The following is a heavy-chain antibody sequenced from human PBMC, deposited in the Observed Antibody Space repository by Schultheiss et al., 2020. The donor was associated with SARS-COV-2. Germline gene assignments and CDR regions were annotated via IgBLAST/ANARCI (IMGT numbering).Heavy chain of an antibody. D-gene: IGHD6-13*01. Sequence: GGSLRLSCAASGFTFSNAWMNWVRQAPGKGLEWVGFIRSKAYGGTTEYAASVKGRFTISRDDSKSIAYLQMNSLKTEDTAVYYCTRDFPSYSSSWSDYWGQGTLVTVSS. CDR2: IRSKAYGGTT. J-gene: IGHJ4*02. CDR3: TRDFPSYSSSWSDY. CDR1: GFTFSNAW. V-gene: IGHV3-49*04.